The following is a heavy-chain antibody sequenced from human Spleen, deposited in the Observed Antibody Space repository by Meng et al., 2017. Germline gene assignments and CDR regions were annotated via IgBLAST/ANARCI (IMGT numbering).Heavy chain of an antibody. V-gene: IGHV3-21*01. Sequence: GGSLRLSCAASGFTFNSYSINWVRQSPGKGLEWVSSSSSSGSYIYYADSVKGRFTISRDNAKNSLYLEMNSLRAEDTAMYYCARFVRGGDYFDTWGQGTMVTVSS. CDR2: SSSSGSYI. CDR3: ARFVRGGDYFDT. CDR1: GFTFNSYS. D-gene: IGHD3-10*01. J-gene: IGHJ3*02.